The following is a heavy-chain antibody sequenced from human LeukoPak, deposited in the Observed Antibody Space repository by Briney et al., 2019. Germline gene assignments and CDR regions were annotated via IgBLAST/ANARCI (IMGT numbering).Heavy chain of an antibody. V-gene: IGHV3-9*01. D-gene: IGHD6-13*01. J-gene: IGHJ4*02. CDR2: ISWNSGSI. CDR1: GFTFDDYA. CDR3: AKDTSWGIAAAGTNFDY. Sequence: GRSLRLSCAASGFTFDDYAMHWVRHAPGKGLEWVSGISWNSGSIGYADSVKGRFTISRDNAKNSLYLQMNSLRAEDTALYYCAKDTSWGIAAAGTNFDYWGQGTRVTVSS.